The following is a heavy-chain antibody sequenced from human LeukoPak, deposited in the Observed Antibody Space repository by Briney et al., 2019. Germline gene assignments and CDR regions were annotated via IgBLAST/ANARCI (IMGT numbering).Heavy chain of an antibody. D-gene: IGHD3-10*01. CDR3: AKVSGRIQIWPQPFGDGMDV. CDR1: GFTFSSYA. V-gene: IGHV3-23*01. J-gene: IGHJ6*02. Sequence: GRSLRLSCAASGFTFSSYAMHWVRQAPGKGLECVSAISGSGGNTYYADSVKGRFTISRDNSKNMLYLQMNSLRAEDTAVYYCAKVSGRIQIWPQPFGDGMDVWGQGTTVTVSS. CDR2: ISGSGGNT.